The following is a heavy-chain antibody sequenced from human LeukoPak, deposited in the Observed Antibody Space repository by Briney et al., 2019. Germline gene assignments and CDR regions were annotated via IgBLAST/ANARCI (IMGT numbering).Heavy chain of an antibody. J-gene: IGHJ3*02. V-gene: IGHV4-59*01. CDR1: GGSISSNY. CDR3: ARLLDYDNSGAPDIFDI. CDR2: VSYTGRT. D-gene: IGHD3-22*01. Sequence: SETLSLTCSVSGGSISSNYWTWIRQSPGKGLEYIGHVSYTGRTRYNPSLQRRLTISLDTSNNHFSLQLTSVSTADAAVYYCARLLDYDNSGAPDIFDIWGQGTMVTVSS.